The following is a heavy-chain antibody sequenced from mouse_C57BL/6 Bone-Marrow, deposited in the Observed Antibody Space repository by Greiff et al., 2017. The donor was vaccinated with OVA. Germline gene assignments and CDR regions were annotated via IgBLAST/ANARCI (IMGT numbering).Heavy chain of an antibody. Sequence: VQLQESGPELVKPGASVKISCKASGYAFSSSWMNWVKQRPGKGLEWIGRIYPGAGDTNYNGTFKGKATLTADKSSSPAYMQLSSLTSEESAVYFCASWIRLWVRYAMDYWGQGTSVTVSS. CDR2: IYPGAGDT. D-gene: IGHD2-2*01. CDR3: ASWIRLWVRYAMDY. CDR1: GYAFSSSW. J-gene: IGHJ4*01. V-gene: IGHV1-82*01.